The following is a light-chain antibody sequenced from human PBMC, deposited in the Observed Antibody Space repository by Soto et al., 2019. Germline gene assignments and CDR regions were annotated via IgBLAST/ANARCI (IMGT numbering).Light chain of an antibody. CDR1: SSDVGGYNY. CDR2: DVS. V-gene: IGLV2-14*01. J-gene: IGLJ2*01. Sequence: QSALTQPASVSGSPGQSITISCTGTSSDVGGYNYVSWYQQHPGKAPKLIIYDVSNRPSGVSNRFSGSKSGNTASLTISGLQAEDDADYYCSSYTSSSTPYVVFGGGTKLTVL. CDR3: SSYTSSSTPYVV.